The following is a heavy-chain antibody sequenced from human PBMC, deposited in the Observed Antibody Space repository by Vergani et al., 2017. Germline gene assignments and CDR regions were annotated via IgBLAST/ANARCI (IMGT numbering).Heavy chain of an antibody. CDR1: GFTFTNYD. Sequence: QVQLVESGGGVVQPGRSLRVSCAGSGFTFTNYDMHWVRQAPGNGLEWVAVISIHGSIRHYGDSVKGRVTITRDNSKNTLYLQMTSLRGDDTAIYYCGRDAFKGKPDVVDIWGQGTMVTVSS. V-gene: IGHV3-30*19. CDR2: ISIHGSIR. CDR3: GRDAFKGKPDVVDI. J-gene: IGHJ3*02.